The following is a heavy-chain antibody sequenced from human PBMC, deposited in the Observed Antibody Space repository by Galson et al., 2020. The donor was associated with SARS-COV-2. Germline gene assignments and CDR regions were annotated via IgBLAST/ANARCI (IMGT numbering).Heavy chain of an antibody. J-gene: IGHJ3*02. CDR3: ARETPSSSWYEGIPGNYDAFDI. CDR2: IYHSGST. D-gene: IGHD6-13*01. CDR1: GGSISSSNW. Sequence: LETLSLTCAVSGGSISSSNWWSWVRQPPGKGLEWIGEIYHSGSTNYNPSLKSRVTISVDKSKNQFSLKLSSVTAADTAVYYCARETPSSSWYEGIPGNYDAFDIWGQGTMVT. V-gene: IGHV4-4*02.